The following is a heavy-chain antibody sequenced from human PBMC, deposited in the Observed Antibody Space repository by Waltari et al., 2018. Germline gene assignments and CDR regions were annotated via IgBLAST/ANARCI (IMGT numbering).Heavy chain of an antibody. Sequence: EVQLVESGGGVVQPGGSLRLACAASGFIFSDYWIHWARQAPGKGLVWVSRIRPDGSGATYADSVGGRFTISRDNPTRTVYLEMNSLTDEDTAVYYCAKTGGSGRPADLDVWGKGTTVIVSS. CDR3: AKTGGSGRPADLDV. J-gene: IGHJ6*04. CDR2: IRPDGSGA. V-gene: IGHV3-74*01. CDR1: GFIFSDYW. D-gene: IGHD6-25*01.